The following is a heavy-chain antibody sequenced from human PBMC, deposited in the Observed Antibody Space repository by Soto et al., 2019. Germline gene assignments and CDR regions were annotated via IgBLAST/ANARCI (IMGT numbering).Heavy chain of an antibody. D-gene: IGHD3-22*01. CDR2: ISSGGSTV. CDR3: AGNKYYYDTDGSGAC. Sequence: DVQLVESGGGLVQPGGSLRLSCAASGFTFSSYEMNWVRQAPGKGLEWVSYISSGGSTVYYADSVKGRFTISRDNAKDSLFLQMISLRAEDTAVYYCAGNKYYYDTDGSGACWGQGTLVTVSS. V-gene: IGHV3-48*03. J-gene: IGHJ4*02. CDR1: GFTFSSYE.